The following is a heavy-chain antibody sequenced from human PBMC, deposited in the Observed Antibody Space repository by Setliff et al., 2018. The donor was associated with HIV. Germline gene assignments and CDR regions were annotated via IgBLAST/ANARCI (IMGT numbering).Heavy chain of an antibody. V-gene: IGHV1-3*01. CDR2: INAGYGNT. D-gene: IGHD4-17*01. CDR3: ARGPGDYLFDY. J-gene: IGHJ4*02. CDR1: GYTFTSYA. Sequence: ASVKVSCKASGYTFTSYAIHWVRQAPGQSLEWMGWINAGYGNTKYSQKFQGRVTITRDASASTAYLELSSLRSEDTAVYYCARGPGDYLFDYWGQGTLVTVSS.